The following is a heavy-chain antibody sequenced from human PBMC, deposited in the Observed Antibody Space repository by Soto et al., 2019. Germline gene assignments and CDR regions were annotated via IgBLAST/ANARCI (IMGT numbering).Heavy chain of an antibody. V-gene: IGHV4-30-4*01. D-gene: IGHD6-19*01. CDR2: IYYSGST. Sequence: PSETLSLTCTVSGGSISSGDYYWSWIRQPPGKGLEWIGYIYYSGSTYYNPSLKSRVTISVDTSKNQFSLKLSSVTAADTAVYYCARLIGGQVPRKYSSDNTLDYWGQGTLVTVSS. CDR1: GGSISSGDYY. CDR3: ARLIGGQVPRKYSSDNTLDY. J-gene: IGHJ4*02.